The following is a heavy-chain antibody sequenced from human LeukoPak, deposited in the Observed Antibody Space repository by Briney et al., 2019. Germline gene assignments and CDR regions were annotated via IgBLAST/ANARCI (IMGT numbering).Heavy chain of an antibody. V-gene: IGHV3-21*01. Sequence: GGSLRLSCAASGFTFSTYSMNWVRQAPGKGLEWVSSISGSGTYIYYADSVKGRFTISRDNAKNSLYLQMNSLRAEDTAVFYCARDGGYCSGGSCNNWFDPWGQGTLATVSS. CDR3: ARDGGYCSGGSCNNWFDP. D-gene: IGHD2-15*01. CDR2: ISGSGTYI. CDR1: GFTFSTYS. J-gene: IGHJ5*02.